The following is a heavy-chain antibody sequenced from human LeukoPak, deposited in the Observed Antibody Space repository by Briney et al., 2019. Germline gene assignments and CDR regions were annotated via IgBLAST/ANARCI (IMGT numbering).Heavy chain of an antibody. Sequence: ASVKVSCKASGYTFTSYYMHWVRQAPGQGLEWMGIINPSGGSTSYAQKFQGRVTMTRDTSTSTVYMELSSLRSEDTAVYYRARVGPLSSGWSSDAFDTWGQGTMVTVSS. CDR3: ARVGPLSSGWSSDAFDT. CDR2: INPSGGST. J-gene: IGHJ3*02. D-gene: IGHD6-19*01. CDR1: GYTFTSYY. V-gene: IGHV1-46*03.